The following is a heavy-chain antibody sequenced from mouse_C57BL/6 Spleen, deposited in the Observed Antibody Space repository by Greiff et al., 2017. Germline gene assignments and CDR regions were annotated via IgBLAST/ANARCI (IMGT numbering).Heavy chain of an antibody. D-gene: IGHD2-4*01. J-gene: IGHJ4*01. Sequence: EVKVEESGPGLVKPSQSLSLTCSVTGYSITSGYYWNWIRQFPGNKLEWMGYISYDGSNNYNPSLKNRISITRDTSKNQFFLKLNSVTTEDTATYYCAKSYYDYDGGAMDYWGQGTSVTVSS. CDR2: ISYDGSN. CDR1: GYSITSGYY. CDR3: AKSYYDYDGGAMDY. V-gene: IGHV3-6*01.